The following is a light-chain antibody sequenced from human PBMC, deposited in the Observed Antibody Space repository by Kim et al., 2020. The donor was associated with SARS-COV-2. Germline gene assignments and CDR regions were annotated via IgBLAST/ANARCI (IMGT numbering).Light chain of an antibody. CDR2: DVS. Sequence: GQSITISCTGTSSLVGDYNYVSWYQHHPDQAPKLIIYDVSYRPSGVSTHFAGSKSGNTASLTISGLQAADEAYYYCTAYTGADTVLFGGGTQLTVL. V-gene: IGLV2-14*03. CDR1: SSLVGDYNY. J-gene: IGLJ2*01. CDR3: TAYTGADTVL.